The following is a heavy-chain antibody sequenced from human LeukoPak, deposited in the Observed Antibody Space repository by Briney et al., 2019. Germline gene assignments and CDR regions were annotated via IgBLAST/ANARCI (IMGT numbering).Heavy chain of an antibody. J-gene: IGHJ4*02. Sequence: SQTLPLTCTVSGGSISSGGYYWSWIRQHPGKGLEWIGYIYYSGSTYYNPSLKSRVTISVDTSKNQFSLKLSSVTAADTAVYYCARKDYGGTPTFDYWGQGTLVTVSS. D-gene: IGHD4-23*01. CDR2: IYYSGST. V-gene: IGHV4-31*03. CDR3: ARKDYGGTPTFDY. CDR1: GGSISSGGYY.